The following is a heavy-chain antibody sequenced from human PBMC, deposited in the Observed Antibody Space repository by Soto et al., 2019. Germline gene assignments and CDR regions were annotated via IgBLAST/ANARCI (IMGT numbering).Heavy chain of an antibody. V-gene: IGHV1-2*04. J-gene: IGHJ4*02. Sequence: GASVKVSCKASGYTFTGYYMHWVRQAPGQGLEWMGWINPNSGGTNYAQKFQGWVTMTRDTSISTAYMELSRLRSDDTAVYYCARGRYSNYHYFDYWGQGTLVTVS. CDR3: ARGRYSNYHYFDY. CDR2: INPNSGGT. D-gene: IGHD4-4*01. CDR1: GYTFTGYY.